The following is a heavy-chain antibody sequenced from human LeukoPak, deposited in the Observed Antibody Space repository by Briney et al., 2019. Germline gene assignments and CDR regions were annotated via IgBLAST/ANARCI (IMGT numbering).Heavy chain of an antibody. V-gene: IGHV4-31*03. D-gene: IGHD3-3*01. CDR2: IYYSGST. CDR3: ARGGRITIFGVVTHFFDY. Sequence: TSETLSLTCTVSGGSISSGGYYWSWIRQHPGKGLEWIGSIYYSGSTYYNPSLKSRVTISVDTSKNQFSLKLSSVTAADTAVYYCARGGRITIFGVVTHFFDYWGQGTLVTVSS. CDR1: GGSISSGGYY. J-gene: IGHJ4*02.